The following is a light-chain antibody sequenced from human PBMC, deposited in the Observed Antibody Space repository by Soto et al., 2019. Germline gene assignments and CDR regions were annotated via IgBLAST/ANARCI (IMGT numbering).Light chain of an antibody. CDR3: AAWDESLFGPV. CDR1: RSNIGSNP. J-gene: IGLJ2*01. CDR2: GSD. V-gene: IGLV1-44*01. Sequence: QSVLTQPPSASGTPGQRVAISCSGTRSNIGSNPVNWFQQLPGTAPKLLIYGSDQRPPRVPDRFSGSKSGTSASLAISGLQSEDEDDYYCAAWDESLFGPVFGGGTKLTVL.